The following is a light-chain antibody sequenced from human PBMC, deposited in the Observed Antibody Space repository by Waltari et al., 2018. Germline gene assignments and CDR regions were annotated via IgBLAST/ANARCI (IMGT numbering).Light chain of an antibody. J-gene: IGLJ1*01. CDR3: GSYTTTTTVV. CDR1: SSDVGGYNF. Sequence: QSALTQPASVSGSPGQSITISCTGTSSDVGGYNFVSWYQQHPGKAPKLMIYEVTNRPSGISTRISGSKSGNTASLTISGLQAEDEADYYCGSYTTTTTVVFGTGTKVTVL. V-gene: IGLV2-14*01. CDR2: EVT.